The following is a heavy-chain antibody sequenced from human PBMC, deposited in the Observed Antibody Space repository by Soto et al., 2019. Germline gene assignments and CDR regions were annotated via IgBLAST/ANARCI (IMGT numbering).Heavy chain of an antibody. V-gene: IGHV4-31*03. Sequence: QVQLQESGPGLVKPSQTLSLTCTVSGGSIRRSDYYWSWVRQFPGRGLEWIGYIYHSGSTFYNPSLMSRGVISVDTSRNQFSLSLTSVTAADTAVYCARVEALIRSLGYFDSWGQGIRVTVTS. CDR3: ARVEALIRSLGYFDS. D-gene: IGHD3-16*01. CDR2: IYHSGST. CDR1: GGSIRRSDYY. J-gene: IGHJ4*02.